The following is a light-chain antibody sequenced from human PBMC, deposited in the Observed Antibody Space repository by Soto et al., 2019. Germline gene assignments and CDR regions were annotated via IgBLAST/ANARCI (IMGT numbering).Light chain of an antibody. Sequence: QSALTQPASVSGSPGQSVTISCTGTSSDVGAYKYVSWYQKHPGKAPKLMIYGVSNRPSGVSNRFSGSKSGNTAFLTISVLQPEDEADYYCSSFTGPTTLDVFGTGTKVT. V-gene: IGLV2-14*03. CDR1: SSDVGAYKY. J-gene: IGLJ1*01. CDR2: GVS. CDR3: SSFTGPTTLDV.